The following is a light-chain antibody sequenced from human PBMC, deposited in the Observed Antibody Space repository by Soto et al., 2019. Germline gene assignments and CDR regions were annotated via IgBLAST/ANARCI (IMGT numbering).Light chain of an antibody. CDR3: CSSVGSPNWV. CDR1: SSDVGSCNC. Sequence: QSALTQPASVSGSPGQSITISCTGTSSDVGSCNCVSWYQQHPGKAPTLMIYEVNKRPSGISNRFSGSKSGNTASLTISGLQAEDEADYYCCSSVGSPNWVFGGGTQLTV. V-gene: IGLV2-23*02. J-gene: IGLJ3*02. CDR2: EVN.